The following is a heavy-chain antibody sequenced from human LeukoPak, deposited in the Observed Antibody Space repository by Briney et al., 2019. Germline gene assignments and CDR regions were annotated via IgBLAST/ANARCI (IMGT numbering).Heavy chain of an antibody. CDR3: AREVVYDSSGYQDY. V-gene: IGHV4-31*03. J-gene: IGHJ4*02. CDR2: IYYSGST. CDR1: GGSISSGGYY. Sequence: SETLSLTCTVSGGSISSGGYYWSWIRQHPGTGPEWIGYIYYSGSTYYNPSLKSRVTISVDTSKNQFSLKLSSVTAADTAVYYCAREVVYDSSGYQDYWGQGTLVTVSS. D-gene: IGHD3-22*01.